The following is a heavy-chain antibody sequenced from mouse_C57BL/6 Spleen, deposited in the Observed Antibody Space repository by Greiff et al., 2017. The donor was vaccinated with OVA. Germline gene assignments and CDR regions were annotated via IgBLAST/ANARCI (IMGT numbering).Heavy chain of an antibody. Sequence: VQLVESGAELARPGASVKLSCKASGYTFTSYGIRWVKQRPGQGLEWIGEIYPRSGNTYYNEKFKGKATLTADKSSSTAYMELRSLTAEDAAVYICTGEDDYGSTPGGKGTTLTVSS. J-gene: IGHJ2*01. V-gene: IGHV1-81*01. D-gene: IGHD1-1*01. CDR3: TGEDDYGSTP. CDR1: GYTFTSYG. CDR2: IYPRSGNT.